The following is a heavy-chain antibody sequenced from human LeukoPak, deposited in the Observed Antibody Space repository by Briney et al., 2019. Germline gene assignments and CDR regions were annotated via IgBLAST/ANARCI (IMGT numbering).Heavy chain of an antibody. D-gene: IGHD2-2*01. CDR1: GGSISSSSYY. CDR3: ARWGTYASTSNWFDP. V-gene: IGHV4-39*07. CDR2: VYYSGST. J-gene: IGHJ5*02. Sequence: SETLSLTCTVSGGSISSSSYYCVWIRQPPGKGLEWIGSVYYSGSTYYNPSLKSRVTISVDTSKNQFSLKLPSVTAADTAVYYCARWGTYASTSNWFDPWGQGTLVTVSS.